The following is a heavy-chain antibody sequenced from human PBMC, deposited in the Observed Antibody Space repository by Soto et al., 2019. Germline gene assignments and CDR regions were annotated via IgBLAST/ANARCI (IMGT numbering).Heavy chain of an antibody. V-gene: IGHV3-48*01. CDR1: GFTFSGYS. D-gene: IGHD2-15*01. CDR3: AREGYDHEPLVY. J-gene: IGHJ4*02. CDR2: ISRSSSTI. Sequence: EVQLVESGGGLVQPGGSLRLSCAASGFTFSGYSMNWVRQAPGKGLEWVSDISRSSSTIYYVDSVKGRFTISRDNAKNSLHLQRHSLEAEDTAVYYCAREGYDHEPLVYWGQGPLVTVSS.